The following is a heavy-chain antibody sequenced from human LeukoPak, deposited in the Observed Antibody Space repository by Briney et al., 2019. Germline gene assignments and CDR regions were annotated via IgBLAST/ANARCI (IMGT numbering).Heavy chain of an antibody. Sequence: GGSLRLSCAASGFTFSSYAMSWVRQAPGKGLEWVSGISGSGGSTYYADSVKGRFTISRDNSKNTLYLQMNSLIAEDTAVYYCAKTPRVAGTREYYFDYWGQGTLVTVPS. V-gene: IGHV3-23*01. CDR1: GFTFSSYA. CDR2: ISGSGGST. D-gene: IGHD6-19*01. CDR3: AKTPRVAGTREYYFDY. J-gene: IGHJ4*02.